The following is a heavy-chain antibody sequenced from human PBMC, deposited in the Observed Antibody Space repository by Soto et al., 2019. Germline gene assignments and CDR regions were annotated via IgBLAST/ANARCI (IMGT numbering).Heavy chain of an antibody. CDR2: LNAYSGAT. CDR3: ATARRGTVSLLAD. CDR1: GYTFTSYG. D-gene: IGHD4-4*01. Sequence: ASVKVSCKASGYTFTSYGISWVRQAPGQGLEWMGWLNAYSGATNYAAKFQGRVTMTRDASISTSYMELNGLKSDDTAVYYCATARRGTVSLLADWGQGTLVTVSS. J-gene: IGHJ4*01. V-gene: IGHV1-18*01.